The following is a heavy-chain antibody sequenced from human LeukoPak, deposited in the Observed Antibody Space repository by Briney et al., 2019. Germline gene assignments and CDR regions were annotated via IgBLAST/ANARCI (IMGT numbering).Heavy chain of an antibody. J-gene: IGHJ4*02. CDR3: ARDHVITFGGVIVHEPFDY. V-gene: IGHV3-7*01. CDR2: IKQDGSEK. D-gene: IGHD3-16*02. CDR1: GFTFSSYW. Sequence: GGSLRLSCAASGFTFSSYWMSWVRQAPGKGLEWVANIKQDGSEKYYVDSVKGRFTISRDNSKNTLYLQMNSLRAEDTAVYYCARDHVITFGGVIVHEPFDYWGQGTLVPVSS.